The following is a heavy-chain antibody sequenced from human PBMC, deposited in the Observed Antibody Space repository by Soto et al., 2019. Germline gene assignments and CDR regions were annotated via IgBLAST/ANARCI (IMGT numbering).Heavy chain of an antibody. CDR2: ISAYNGDT. CDR3: ARFLSPELEPYRMDV. CDR1: GYTFTSYG. D-gene: IGHD1-1*01. J-gene: IGHJ6*04. V-gene: IGHV1-18*01. Sequence: ASVKVSCKASGYTFTSYGISWVRQAPGQGLEWMGWISAYNGDTNYAQKLQGRVTMTTDTSTSTAYMELRSLRSDDTAVYYCARFLSPELEPYRMDVWGKGTTVTVSS.